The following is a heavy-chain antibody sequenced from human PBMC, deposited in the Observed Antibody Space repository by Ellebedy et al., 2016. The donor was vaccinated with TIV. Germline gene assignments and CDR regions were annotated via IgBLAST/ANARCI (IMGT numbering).Heavy chain of an antibody. D-gene: IGHD2-8*02. CDR3: VRTGRPWFDY. CDR2: ISTITNY. J-gene: IGHJ4*02. V-gene: IGHV3-21*06. CDR1: GFTFSTYS. Sequence: GESLKISCAASGFTFSTYSLNWVRQAPGKGLEWVSSISTITNYADSVRGRFTISRDNAKNSLYLHMNSLKAEDTAVYYCVRTGRPWFDYWGQGTLVTVSS.